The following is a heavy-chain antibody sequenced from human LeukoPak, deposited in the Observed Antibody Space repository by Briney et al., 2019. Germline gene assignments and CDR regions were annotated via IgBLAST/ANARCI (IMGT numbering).Heavy chain of an antibody. CDR2: IDSGGGT. D-gene: IGHD3-16*01. CDR1: GFTFSNYA. Sequence: GGSLRLSCAASGFTFSNYAMSWVRQAPGKGLQWVSAIDSGGGTYYANSVKGRSTISRDNSKNTLYLQLNSLRAEDTAVYYCAKGPQGDWGQGALVTVSS. J-gene: IGHJ4*02. CDR3: AKGPQGD. V-gene: IGHV3-23*01.